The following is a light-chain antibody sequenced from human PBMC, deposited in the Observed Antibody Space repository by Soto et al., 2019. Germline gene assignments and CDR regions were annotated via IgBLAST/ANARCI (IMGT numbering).Light chain of an antibody. V-gene: IGLV2-14*03. Sequence: QFLLPQPASVSVSPGQSIIISCTATSSFVGTYNYVSWFQHHPGKAPQLMIYDVSNRPSGVSYRFSGSKSGNTASLTISGLQAEDEGDYYCSSYTTTSTWVFGGGTKVTVL. CDR1: SSFVGTYNY. J-gene: IGLJ3*02. CDR3: SSYTTTSTWV. CDR2: DVS.